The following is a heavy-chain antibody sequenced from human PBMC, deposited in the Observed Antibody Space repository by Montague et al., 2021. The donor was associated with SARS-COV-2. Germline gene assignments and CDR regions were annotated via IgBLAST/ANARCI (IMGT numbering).Heavy chain of an antibody. V-gene: IGHV6-1*01. Sequence: NWNTDYAVSVKSRITISPDTSKNQFSLHLNSVTPEDTAVYYCARGWNYAFDIWSQGTMVTVSS. CDR3: ARGWNYAFDI. D-gene: IGHD1-7*01. CDR2: NWNT. J-gene: IGHJ3*02.